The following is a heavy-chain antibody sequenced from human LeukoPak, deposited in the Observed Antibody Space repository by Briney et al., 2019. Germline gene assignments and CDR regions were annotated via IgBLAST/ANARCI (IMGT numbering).Heavy chain of an antibody. CDR3: ARGIENSLPPGIAVAYFDY. CDR1: GYTFTSYY. V-gene: IGHV1-46*01. Sequence: ASVKVSCKASGYTFTSYYMHWVRQAPGQGLERMGIINPSGGSTSYAQKFQGRVTMTRDMSTSTVYMELSSLRSEDTAVYYCARGIENSLPPGIAVAYFDYWGQGTLVTVSS. J-gene: IGHJ4*02. D-gene: IGHD6-19*01. CDR2: INPSGGST.